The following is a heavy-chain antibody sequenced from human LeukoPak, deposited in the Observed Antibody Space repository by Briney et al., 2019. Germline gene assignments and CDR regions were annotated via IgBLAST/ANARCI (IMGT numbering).Heavy chain of an antibody. J-gene: IGHJ6*02. V-gene: IGHV4-34*01. CDR1: GGSFSGYY. Sequence: PSETLSLTCAVYGGSFSGYYWSWIRQPPGKGLEWIGEINHSGSTNHNPSLKSRVTISVDTSKNQFSLKLSSVTAADTAVYYCASIVAGTGVGYYYYGMDVWGQGTTVTVSS. CDR3: ASIVAGTGVGYYYYGMDV. CDR2: INHSGST. D-gene: IGHD6-19*01.